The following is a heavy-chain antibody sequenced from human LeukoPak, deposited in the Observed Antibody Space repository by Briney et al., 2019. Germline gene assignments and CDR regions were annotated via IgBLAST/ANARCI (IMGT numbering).Heavy chain of an antibody. CDR1: GFTFSSYA. V-gene: IGHV3-23*01. Sequence: PGGSLRLSCAASGFTFSSYAMSWVRQAPGKGLEWVSAISGSGGSTYYADSVKGRFTISRDNSKNTLYLQMNSLRAEDTAVYYCAKVRLSYGSGSYYANFDYWGQGTLVTVSS. J-gene: IGHJ4*02. CDR3: AKVRLSYGSGSYYANFDY. D-gene: IGHD3-10*01. CDR2: ISGSGGST.